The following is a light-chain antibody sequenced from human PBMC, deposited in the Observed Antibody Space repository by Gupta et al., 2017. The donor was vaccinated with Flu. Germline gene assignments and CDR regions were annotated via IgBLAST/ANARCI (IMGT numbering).Light chain of an antibody. CDR1: RSVPSHY. J-gene: IGKJ1*01. CDR2: GAS. Sequence: EIVLSQSPGTLSLSPGESGTLSCRASRSVPSHYVAWYQQKRGQAPRLLVYGASRRATGVPDRCSGSGSGTDFTLTIRRLEPEDVAVYCWQQDSSSPFTFGQGTKVDSK. CDR3: QQDSSSPFT. V-gene: IGKV3-20*01.